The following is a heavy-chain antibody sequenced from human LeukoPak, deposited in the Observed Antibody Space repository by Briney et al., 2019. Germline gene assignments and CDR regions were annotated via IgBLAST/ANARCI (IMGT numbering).Heavy chain of an antibody. CDR2: IYYTGST. D-gene: IGHD6-6*01. CDR3: ARHRAYSSSSPFDY. CDR1: GGSISSLY. J-gene: IGHJ4*02. V-gene: IGHV4-59*08. Sequence: KPSETLSLTCSVSGGSISSLYWSWIRQPPGKGLEWIGYIYYTGSTNYNPSLKSRVTMFVDMFKNQFSLRLSSVTAADTAVYYCARHRAYSSSSPFDYWGQGTLVTVSS.